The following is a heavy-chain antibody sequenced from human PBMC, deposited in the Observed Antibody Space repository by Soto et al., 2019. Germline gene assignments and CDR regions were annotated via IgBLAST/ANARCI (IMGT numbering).Heavy chain of an antibody. Sequence: PGGSLRLSCAASGFTFSDYYMSWIRQAPGKGLEWVSYISSSGSTIYYADSVKGRFTISRDNAKNSLYLQMNSLRAEDTAVYYCARNWGYCSSTSCCFDYWGQGTLVTVSS. J-gene: IGHJ4*02. CDR2: ISSSGSTI. D-gene: IGHD2-2*01. CDR3: ARNWGYCSSTSCCFDY. CDR1: GFTFSDYY. V-gene: IGHV3-11*01.